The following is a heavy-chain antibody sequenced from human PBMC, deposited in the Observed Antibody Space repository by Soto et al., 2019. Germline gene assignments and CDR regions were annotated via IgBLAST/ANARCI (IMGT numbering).Heavy chain of an antibody. J-gene: IGHJ6*02. V-gene: IGHV5-51*01. CDR3: ARWVEGFYYYYYGMDI. D-gene: IGHD2-15*01. CDR1: GYSFTSYW. CDR2: IYPGDSDT. Sequence: GEALQRSCKGPGYSFTSYWIGWVRQMPGKGLEWMGIIYPGDSDTRYSPSFQGQVTISADKYISTAYLQWSSLKASDTAMYYFARWVEGFYYYYYGMDIWGQGTSVTV.